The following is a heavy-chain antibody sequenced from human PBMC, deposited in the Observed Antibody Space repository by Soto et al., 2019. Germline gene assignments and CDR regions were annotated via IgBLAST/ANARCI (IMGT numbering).Heavy chain of an antibody. Sequence: EVQLVESGGGLVQPGGSLRLSCAASGFTFSSYWMSWVRQAPGKGLEWVANIKQDGSEKYYVDSVKGRFTISRDNAKNSLYLQMNSLRAEDTAVYYCARRWRNYDSSGYLTPGWFDPWGQGTLVTVSS. J-gene: IGHJ5*02. CDR3: ARRWRNYDSSGYLTPGWFDP. CDR2: IKQDGSEK. V-gene: IGHV3-7*01. CDR1: GFTFSSYW. D-gene: IGHD3-22*01.